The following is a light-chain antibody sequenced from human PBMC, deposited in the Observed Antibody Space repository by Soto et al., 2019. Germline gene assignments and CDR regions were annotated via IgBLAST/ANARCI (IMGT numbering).Light chain of an antibody. V-gene: IGKV3-11*01. CDR1: QNVRTF. J-gene: IGKJ1*01. CDR2: GAS. Sequence: EVVLTQSPATLSLSPGERATLSCRASQNVRTFLDWYQQKPGQAPRLLIYGASNRATGIPARFSGSRTGTVFTLTISSLGPEDFAVNYCQHQNHWSTWTFGQGTRVE. CDR3: QHQNHWSTWT.